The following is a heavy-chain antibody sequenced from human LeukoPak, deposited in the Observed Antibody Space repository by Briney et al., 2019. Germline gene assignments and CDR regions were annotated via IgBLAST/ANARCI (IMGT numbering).Heavy chain of an antibody. J-gene: IGHJ6*02. Sequence: PGGSLRLSCAASGFTFSSYAMRWVRQAPGKGLEWVSAISGSGGSTYYADSVKGRFTISRDNSENTLYLQMNSLRAEDTAVYYCAGLNIVVVPAVQHRPQNMDVWGQGTTVTVSS. CDR2: ISGSGGST. CDR3: AGLNIVVVPAVQHRPQNMDV. D-gene: IGHD2-2*01. V-gene: IGHV3-23*01. CDR1: GFTFSSYA.